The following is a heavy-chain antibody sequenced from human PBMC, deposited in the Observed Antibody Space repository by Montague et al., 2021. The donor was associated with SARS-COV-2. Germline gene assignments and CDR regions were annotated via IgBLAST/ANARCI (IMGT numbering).Heavy chain of an antibody. V-gene: IGHV4-59*01. CDR2: IYYRGRT. CDR1: GGSISSYY. D-gene: IGHD3-22*01. J-gene: IGHJ4*02. Sequence: SETLSLTCTVSGGSISSYYWNWIRQPPGKGLEWIGYIYYRGRTNYNPSLKSRVTISVDTSKNQFSLKLSSVTAADTAVYYCARGGGSGYRYYFDYWGQGSLVTVSS. CDR3: ARGGGSGYRYYFDY.